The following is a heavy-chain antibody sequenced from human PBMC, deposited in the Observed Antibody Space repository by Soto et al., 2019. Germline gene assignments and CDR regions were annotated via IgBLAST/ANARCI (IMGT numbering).Heavy chain of an antibody. J-gene: IGHJ6*02. CDR2: IMPIFRTP. D-gene: IGHD6-25*01. Sequence: QVQLEQSGAEVKQPGSSVRVSCKASGGTFSNSAISWVRQAPGQGLEWMGGIMPIFRTPDYAQKFQGRVTISANESTSTAYMDLNGLRSDATAVYDCARDTERLQLCENYYYILDVWGQGTTVTVSS. V-gene: IGHV1-69*12. CDR1: GGTFSNSA. CDR3: ARDTERLQLCENYYYILDV.